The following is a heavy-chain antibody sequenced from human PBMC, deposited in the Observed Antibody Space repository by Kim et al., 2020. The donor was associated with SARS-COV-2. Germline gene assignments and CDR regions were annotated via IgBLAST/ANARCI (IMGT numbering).Heavy chain of an antibody. CDR2: IKSKINGGTT. V-gene: IGHV3-15*01. CDR3: TTDLGDYSGGDCYSRI. Sequence: GGSLRLSCAASGFTFSNAWMNWVRQAPGKGLEWVGRIKSKINGGTTAYAAPVKGKFTISKDDSKNTLYLQIISLKTEDTAVYYCTTDLGDYSGGDCYSRIWGVGNTGTV. D-gene: IGHD2-21*02. J-gene: IGHJ6*02. CDR1: GFTFSNAW.